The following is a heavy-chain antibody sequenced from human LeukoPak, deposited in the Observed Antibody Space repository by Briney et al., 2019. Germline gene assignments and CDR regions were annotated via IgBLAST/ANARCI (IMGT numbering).Heavy chain of an antibody. D-gene: IGHD6-6*01. J-gene: IGHJ4*02. CDR1: GFTFSSYG. Sequence: GGSLRLSCAASGFTFSSYGMHWVRQAPGKGLEWVAFIRFDGSNKYYADSVKGRFTISRDNSKNTLYLQMKSLRSEDTAVYYCARDLGSSEGYWGQGTLVTVSS. CDR3: ARDLGSSEGY. V-gene: IGHV3-30*02. CDR2: IRFDGSNK.